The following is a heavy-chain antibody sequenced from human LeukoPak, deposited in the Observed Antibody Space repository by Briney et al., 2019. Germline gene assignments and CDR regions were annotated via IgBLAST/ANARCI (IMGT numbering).Heavy chain of an antibody. J-gene: IGHJ6*04. CDR1: GGSISSGSYY. CDR3: ARGPLGLSCMDV. D-gene: IGHD3-16*01. Sequence: SQTLSLTCTVSGGSISSGSYYWSWIRQPAGKGLEWIGRIYTSGSTNYNPSLKSRVTISVDTSKNQFSLKLSSVTAADTAVYYCARGPLGLSCMDVWGKGITVTVSS. CDR2: IYTSGST. V-gene: IGHV4-61*02.